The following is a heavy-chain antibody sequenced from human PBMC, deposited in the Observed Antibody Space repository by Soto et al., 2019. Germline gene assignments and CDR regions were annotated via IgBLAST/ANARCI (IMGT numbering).Heavy chain of an antibody. CDR1: GGSISSSSYD. J-gene: IGHJ5*02. Sequence: SLTCTVSGGSISSSSYDWGWIRQPPGKGLEWIGSIYYSGSNYYNPSLKRRVTISVDMSKNQFSLKLSSVTAADTAVYSCATCCDYYHRSGYSSPRANWFDPWGRRTLGTASS. V-gene: IGHV4-39*01. CDR2: IYYSGSN. D-gene: IGHD3-22*01. CDR3: ATCCDYYHRSGYSSPRANWFDP.